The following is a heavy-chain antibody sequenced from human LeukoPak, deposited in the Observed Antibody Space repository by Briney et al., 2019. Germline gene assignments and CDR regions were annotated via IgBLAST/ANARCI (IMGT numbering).Heavy chain of an antibody. Sequence: GGSLRLSCTASGFTLRNYDMHWVRQTTEKGLEWVSGIGTEDDTFYPDSVKGRSTISREDAENSFYLQMNSLRAGDTAVYYCARGRFVLVPSLERWYFDLWGRGTLVTVSS. CDR3: ARGRFVLVPSLERWYFDL. CDR2: IGTEDDT. CDR1: GFTLRNYD. D-gene: IGHD2-8*02. J-gene: IGHJ2*01. V-gene: IGHV3-13*01.